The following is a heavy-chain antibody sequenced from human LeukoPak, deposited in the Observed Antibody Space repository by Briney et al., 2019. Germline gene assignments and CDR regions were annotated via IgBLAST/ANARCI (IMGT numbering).Heavy chain of an antibody. Sequence: GASVKVSCKASGYTFTSYDINWVRQATGQGLEWMGWMNPNSGNTGYAQKFQGRVTMTRNTSISTAYMELSSLRAEDTAVYYCARDLNYDSSGSFDYWGQGTLVTVSS. CDR1: GYTFTSYD. CDR2: MNPNSGNT. J-gene: IGHJ4*02. D-gene: IGHD3-22*01. V-gene: IGHV1-8*01. CDR3: ARDLNYDSSGSFDY.